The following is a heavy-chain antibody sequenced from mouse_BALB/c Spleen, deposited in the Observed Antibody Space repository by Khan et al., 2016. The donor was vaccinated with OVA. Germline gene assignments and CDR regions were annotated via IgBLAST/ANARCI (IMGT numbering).Heavy chain of an antibody. CDR1: GYTFINYW. V-gene: IGHV1-7*01. J-gene: IGHJ2*01. CDR2: INPSTGYT. Sequence: VKLQESGAELAKPGASVKMSCKASGYTFINYWILWVKQRPGQGLEWIGYINPSTGYTEYNQNFKDKAKLTADKSSSKAYMQLSSLTSEDSAVYYCARRGLRWDFDYWGQGTTLTVSS. D-gene: IGHD1-1*01. CDR3: ARRGLRWDFDY.